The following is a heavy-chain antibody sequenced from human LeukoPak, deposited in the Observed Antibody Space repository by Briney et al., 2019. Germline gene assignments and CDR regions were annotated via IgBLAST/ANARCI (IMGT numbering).Heavy chain of an antibody. D-gene: IGHD5-12*01. CDR1: GFTFRSYN. J-gene: IGHJ4*02. V-gene: IGHV3-7*01. CDR3: AGGSGWLIDY. Sequence: GGSLRLSCAASGFTFRSYNMNWVRQAPGKGLEWVANIKQDGSEKNYVDSLKGRFTISRDNAKNSLHLQMNSLRVEDTAVYYCAGGSGWLIDYWGQGTLVTVSS. CDR2: IKQDGSEK.